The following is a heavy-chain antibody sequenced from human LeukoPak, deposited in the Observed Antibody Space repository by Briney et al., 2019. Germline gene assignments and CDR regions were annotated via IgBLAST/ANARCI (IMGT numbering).Heavy chain of an antibody. J-gene: IGHJ4*02. CDR1: GFTFSSYA. V-gene: IGHV3-23*01. CDR2: ISGSGGST. Sequence: PGGSLRLSCAASGFTFSSYAMSWVRQAPGKGLEWVSTISGSGGSTYYADSVKGRFTISRDNSKNTLYLQMNSLRAEDTAVYYCAKDANNYDILTGYYKISSSRSQIFDYWGQGTLVTVSS. D-gene: IGHD3-9*01. CDR3: AKDANNYDILTGYYKISSSRSQIFDY.